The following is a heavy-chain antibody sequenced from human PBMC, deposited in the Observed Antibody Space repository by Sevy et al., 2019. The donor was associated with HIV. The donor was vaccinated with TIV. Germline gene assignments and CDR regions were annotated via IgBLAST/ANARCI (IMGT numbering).Heavy chain of an antibody. V-gene: IGHV3-7*03. Sequence: GGSLRLSCAASGCTFSSYWMSWVRQAPGKGLEWVANIKRDGSEKYYVDSVKGRFTISRDNAKNSLYLQMNSLRAEDTAVYYCARDCSSASCLWGMDVWGQGTTVTVSS. CDR1: GCTFSSYW. D-gene: IGHD2-2*01. CDR3: ARDCSSASCLWGMDV. J-gene: IGHJ6*02. CDR2: IKRDGSEK.